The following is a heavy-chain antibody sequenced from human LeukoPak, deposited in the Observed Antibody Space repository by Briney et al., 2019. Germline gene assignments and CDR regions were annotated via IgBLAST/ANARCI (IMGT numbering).Heavy chain of an antibody. CDR1: GYTFTGYY. V-gene: IGHV1-2*02. Sequence: GASVTVSCKASGYTFTGYYMHWVRQAPGQGLEWMGWINPNSGGTNYAQKFQGRVTVTRDTSIGTAYMELSRLRSDDTAVYYCARDVSSWLLPDYWGQGTLVTVSS. J-gene: IGHJ4*02. CDR2: INPNSGGT. D-gene: IGHD6-13*01. CDR3: ARDVSSWLLPDY.